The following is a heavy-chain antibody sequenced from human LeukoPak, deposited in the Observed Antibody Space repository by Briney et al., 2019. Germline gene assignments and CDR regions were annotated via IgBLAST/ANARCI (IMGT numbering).Heavy chain of an antibody. J-gene: IGHJ4*02. V-gene: IGHV3-30*04. Sequence: GGSLRLSCAASGFTFSSYAMHWDRQGPGKGLEWVTAISYDGRNKYYADSVKGRFTISRDNSKNTLYLQMNSLKTDDTAVYYCASDGGGWGQGTLVTVSS. CDR2: ISYDGRNK. CDR3: ASDGGG. CDR1: GFTFSSYA. D-gene: IGHD3-16*01.